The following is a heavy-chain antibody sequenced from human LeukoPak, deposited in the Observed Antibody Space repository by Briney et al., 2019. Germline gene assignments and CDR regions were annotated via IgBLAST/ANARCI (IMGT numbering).Heavy chain of an antibody. CDR1: GGSISSYY. Sequence: SETLSLTCTVSGGSISSYYWSWIRQPPGKGLEWIGYIYYSGSTNYNPSLKSRVTISVDTSKNQFSLKLSSVTAADTAVYYCARGVTYYDFWSGPQTPFDIWGQGTMVTVSS. CDR3: ARGVTYYDFWSGPQTPFDI. CDR2: IYYSGST. V-gene: IGHV4-59*01. J-gene: IGHJ3*02. D-gene: IGHD3-3*01.